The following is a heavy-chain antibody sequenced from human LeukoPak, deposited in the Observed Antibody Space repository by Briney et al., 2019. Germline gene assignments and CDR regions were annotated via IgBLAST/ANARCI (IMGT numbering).Heavy chain of an antibody. V-gene: IGHV4-59*01. Sequence: SETLSLTCTVSGGSISSYYWSWIRQPPGKGLEWIGYIYYSGSTNYNPSLKSRVTISVDTSKNQFSLKLSSVTAADTAVYYCARALVNGNSRCIAFDYWGQGTLVTVSS. CDR2: IYYSGST. CDR3: ARALVNGNSRCIAFDY. J-gene: IGHJ4*02. CDR1: GGSISSYY. D-gene: IGHD4-23*01.